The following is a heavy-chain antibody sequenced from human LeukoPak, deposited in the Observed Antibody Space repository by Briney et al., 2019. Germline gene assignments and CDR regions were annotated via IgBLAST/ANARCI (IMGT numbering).Heavy chain of an antibody. J-gene: IGHJ4*02. CDR2: MNPNSGNS. D-gene: IGHD6-19*01. CDR1: GYTFTSYD. Sequence: GASVKVSCRASGYTFTSYDINWFRQATGQGLEWMGWMNPNSGNSGYAQTFQGRVTITRNTSISTAYMELSSLRSEDTAVYYCAKAVAGADYFDYWGQGTLVTVSS. V-gene: IGHV1-8*03. CDR3: AKAVAGADYFDY.